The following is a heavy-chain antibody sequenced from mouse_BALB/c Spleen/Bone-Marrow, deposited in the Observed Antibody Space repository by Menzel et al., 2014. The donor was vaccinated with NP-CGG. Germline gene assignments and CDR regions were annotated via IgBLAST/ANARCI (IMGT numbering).Heavy chain of an antibody. J-gene: IGHJ3*01. CDR3: VMGRDRFAY. CDR1: GFIFKTYA. V-gene: IGHV10-1*02. Sequence: EVKLMESGGGRVQPKGSLKLSCAASGFIFKTYAMNWVRQTPGKGLEWVARISSTSNNYATYYVDSVKDRFTISRDDSQSMLYLQMTNMKAEDPAVYYCVMGRDRFAYWGQGTLVTVSA. D-gene: IGHD3-3*01. CDR2: ISSTSNNYAT.